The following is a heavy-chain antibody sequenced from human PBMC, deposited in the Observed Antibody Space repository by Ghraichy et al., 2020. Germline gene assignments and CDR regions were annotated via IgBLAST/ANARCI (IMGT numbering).Heavy chain of an antibody. CDR1: GFTFSSYW. D-gene: IGHD3-9*01. CDR2: INSDGSST. V-gene: IGHV3-74*01. J-gene: IGHJ4*02. Sequence: LSLTCAAFGFTFSSYWMHWVRQAPGKGLVWVSRINSDGSSTSYADSVKGRFTISRDNAKNTLYLQMNSLRAEDTAVYYCARDLYSYYDILTGYYGGFDYWGQGTLVTVSS. CDR3: ARDLYSYYDILTGYYGGFDY.